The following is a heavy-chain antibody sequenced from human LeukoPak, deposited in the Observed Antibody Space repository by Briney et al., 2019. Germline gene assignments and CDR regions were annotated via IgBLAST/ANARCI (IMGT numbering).Heavy chain of an antibody. Sequence: GGSLRLSCAASGFTFSSYAMSWVRQAPGKGLEWVAVISYDGSNKYYADSVKGRFTISRDNSKNTLYLQMNSLRAEDTAVYYCARDSRQEMATTPDYWGQGTLVTVSS. CDR2: ISYDGSNK. D-gene: IGHD5-24*01. J-gene: IGHJ4*02. CDR3: ARDSRQEMATTPDY. V-gene: IGHV3-30-3*01. CDR1: GFTFSSYA.